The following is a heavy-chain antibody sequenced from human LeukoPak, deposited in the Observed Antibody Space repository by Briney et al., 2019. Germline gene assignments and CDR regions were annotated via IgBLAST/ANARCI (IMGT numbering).Heavy chain of an antibody. CDR1: GGSISSYY. V-gene: IGHV4-59*08. D-gene: IGHD3-22*01. CDR2: IYYSGST. CDR3: ARRGYDSSGYYPDYNFDY. Sequence: SETLSLTCTVSGGSISSYYWSWIRQPPGKGLEWIGYIYYSGSTNYNPSLKSRVTISVDTSKNQFSLKLSSVTAADTAVYYCARRGYDSSGYYPDYNFDYWGQGTLVTVSS. J-gene: IGHJ4*02.